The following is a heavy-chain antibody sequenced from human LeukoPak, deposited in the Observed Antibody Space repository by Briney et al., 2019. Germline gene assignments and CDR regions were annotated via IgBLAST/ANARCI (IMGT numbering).Heavy chain of an antibody. Sequence: GESLKISCKGSGYSFTSYWIGWVRQMPGKGLEGMGIIYPGDSDTRYSPSFQGQVTISADKSISTAYLQWSSLKASDTAMYYCARLLEGYYDSSGYFDYWGQGTLVTVSS. CDR2: IYPGDSDT. J-gene: IGHJ4*02. V-gene: IGHV5-51*01. CDR3: ARLLEGYYDSSGYFDY. CDR1: GYSFTSYW. D-gene: IGHD3-22*01.